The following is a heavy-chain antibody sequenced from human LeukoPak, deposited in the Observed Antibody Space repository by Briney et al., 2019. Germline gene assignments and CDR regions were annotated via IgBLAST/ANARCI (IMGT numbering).Heavy chain of an antibody. CDR2: INPNSGGT. V-gene: IGHV1-2*02. CDR1: GYTFTGYY. J-gene: IGHJ6*02. Sequence: ASVKVSCKASGYTFTGYYMHWVRQAPGQGLEWMGWINPNSGGTNYAQNFQGRVTMTRDTSISTAYMELSRLRSDDTAVYYCARDRVVVAASLYYYYGMDVWGQGTTVTVSS. D-gene: IGHD2-15*01. CDR3: ARDRVVVAASLYYYYGMDV.